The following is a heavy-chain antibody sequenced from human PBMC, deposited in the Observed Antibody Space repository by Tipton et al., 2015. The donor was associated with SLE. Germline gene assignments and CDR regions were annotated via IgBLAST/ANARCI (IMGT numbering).Heavy chain of an antibody. CDR3: VRERKYVVRFRELVAPDL. CDR1: GGSFSDYY. D-gene: IGHD1-26*01. V-gene: IGHV4-34*01. CDR2: INHTGGT. J-gene: IGHJ3*01. Sequence: LRLSCAVYGGSFSDYYWSLIRQTPGEGLEWIGEINHTGGTNYNPSLESRVTMSVDTSKNQFSLKLSSVTAADTAMYYCVRERKYVVRFRELVAPDLWGQGTAITVSS.